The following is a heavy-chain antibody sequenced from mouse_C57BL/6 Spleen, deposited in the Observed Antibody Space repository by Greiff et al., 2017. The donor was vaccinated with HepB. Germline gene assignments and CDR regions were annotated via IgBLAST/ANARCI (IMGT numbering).Heavy chain of an antibody. J-gene: IGHJ2*01. CDR1: GYAFSSSW. D-gene: IGHD2-2*01. CDR2: SYPGDGDT. CDR3: ARGADGYDVGYYFDY. V-gene: IGHV1-82*01. Sequence: VQRQQSGPELVKPGASVKISCKASGYAFSSSWMNGVKQRPGKGSEWIGRSYPGDGDTNYNGKFKGKATLTADKSSSTAYMQLSSRTSEDSAVYFCARGADGYDVGYYFDYWGHGTTLTVSS.